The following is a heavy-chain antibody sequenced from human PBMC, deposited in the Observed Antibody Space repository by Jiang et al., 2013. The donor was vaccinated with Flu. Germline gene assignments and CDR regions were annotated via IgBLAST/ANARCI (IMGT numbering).Heavy chain of an antibody. D-gene: IGHD3-22*01. Sequence: GPGLVKPSQTLSLTCTVSGGSISSGDYYWSWIRQPPGKGLEWIGYIYYSGSTYYNPSLKSRVTISVDTSKNQFSLKLSSVTAADTAVYYCARALADYYDSSGYYYYRGPPLVFDYWGQGTLVTVSS. CDR1: GGSISSGDYY. CDR3: ARALADYYDSSGYYYYRGPPLVFDY. CDR2: IYYSGST. J-gene: IGHJ4*02. V-gene: IGHV4-30-4*01.